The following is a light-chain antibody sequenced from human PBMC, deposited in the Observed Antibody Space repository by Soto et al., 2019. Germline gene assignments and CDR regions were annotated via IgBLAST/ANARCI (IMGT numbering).Light chain of an antibody. CDR1: QNIGSN. CDR2: GAS. CDR3: QQYNNWPPYT. Sequence: EVVMTQSPATLSASPGERVILSCRASQNIGSNLAWYQQGPGQAPRLLMYGASTRATETPARFSGSGSATDFTLTISSLQYEDFAVYYCQQYNNWPPYTFGQGTKLEIK. V-gene: IGKV3-15*01. J-gene: IGKJ2*01.